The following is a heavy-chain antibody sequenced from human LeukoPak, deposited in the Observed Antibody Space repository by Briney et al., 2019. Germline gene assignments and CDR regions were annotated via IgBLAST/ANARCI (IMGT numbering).Heavy chain of an antibody. Sequence: GGSLSLSCSASGFPLRSYVMHWVRQAPAKGLEWVAVIPYDGSNKYYADSVKARFTISRDNSKNTMYLQMSSLRAEDTAVYYCATNPLYYDILTGTIFDYWGQGTLVTLSS. CDR1: GFPLRSYV. CDR2: IPYDGSNK. D-gene: IGHD3-9*01. CDR3: ATNPLYYDILTGTIFDY. J-gene: IGHJ4*02. V-gene: IGHV3-30*04.